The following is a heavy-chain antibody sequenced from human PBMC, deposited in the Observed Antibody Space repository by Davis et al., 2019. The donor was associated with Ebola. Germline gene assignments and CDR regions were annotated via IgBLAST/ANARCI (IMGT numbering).Heavy chain of an antibody. CDR2: INSDGSST. D-gene: IGHD3-16*01. CDR3: ARSFAMDV. Sequence: GESLKISCAASGFTFSSYWMHWVRQAPGKGLVWVSRINSDGSSTNYADSVKGRFTISRDNAKNTLYLQMNSLRAEDTAVHYCARSFAMDVWGQGSTVTVSS. J-gene: IGHJ6*02. CDR1: GFTFSSYW. V-gene: IGHV3-74*01.